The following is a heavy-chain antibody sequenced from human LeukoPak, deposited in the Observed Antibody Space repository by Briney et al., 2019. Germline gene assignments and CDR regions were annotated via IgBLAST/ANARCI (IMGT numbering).Heavy chain of an antibody. Sequence: GGSLRLSCTGSGFPFSSYGMHRVRQTSGRGLEWVAFIRYDGKTEYYADSVKGRFTIAREDSHSTVHLHMKDLRPDDAAVYFCAKDLNTVVMQYFDSWGQGTLVSVSS. CDR3: AKDLNTVVMQYFDS. CDR2: IRYDGKTE. D-gene: IGHD2-21*01. V-gene: IGHV3-30*02. CDR1: GFPFSSYG. J-gene: IGHJ4*02.